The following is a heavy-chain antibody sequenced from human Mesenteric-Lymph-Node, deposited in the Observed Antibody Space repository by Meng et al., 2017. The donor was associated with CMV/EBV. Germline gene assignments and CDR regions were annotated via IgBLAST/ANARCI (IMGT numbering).Heavy chain of an antibody. D-gene: IGHD3-10*01. CDR3: ARGLYGSGSYSLDY. J-gene: IGHJ4*02. CDR1: GYTFTGYY. Sequence: KASGYTFTGYYMHWVRQAPGQGLEWMGRINPNSGGTDYAQRFQGRVTMTRDTSISTAYMELSSLRSDDTAVYYCARGLYGSGSYSLDYWGQGTLVTVSS. V-gene: IGHV1-2*06. CDR2: INPNSGGT.